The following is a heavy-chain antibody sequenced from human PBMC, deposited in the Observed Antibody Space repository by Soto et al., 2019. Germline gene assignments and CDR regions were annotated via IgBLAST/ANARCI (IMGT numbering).Heavy chain of an antibody. CDR2: ISAYNGNT. Sequence: QVQLVQSGAEVKKPGASVKVSCKASGYTFTSYGISWVRQAPGQGLEWMGWISAYNGNTNYAQKLQGRVTMTTDTPTSTAYMELRSLRSDDTAVYYCAGVPQSAWELGFYPAALYEYYFDYWGQGTLVTVSS. J-gene: IGHJ4*02. D-gene: IGHD2-2*01. V-gene: IGHV1-18*01. CDR1: GYTFTSYG. CDR3: AGVPQSAWELGFYPAALYEYYFDY.